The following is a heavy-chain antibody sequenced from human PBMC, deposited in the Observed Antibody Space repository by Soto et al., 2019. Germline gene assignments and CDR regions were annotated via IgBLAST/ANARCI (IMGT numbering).Heavy chain of an antibody. J-gene: IGHJ5*02. V-gene: IGHV4-59*01. CDR3: ARGFRIRDFWSGYYLDWFDP. Sequence: SETLSLTCTVSGGSISSYYWSWIRQPPGKGLEWIGYIYYSGSTNYNPSLKSRVTISVDTSKNQFSLKLSSVTAADTAVYYCARGFRIRDFWSGYYLDWFDPWGQGILVTVSS. CDR2: IYYSGST. D-gene: IGHD3-3*01. CDR1: GGSISSYY.